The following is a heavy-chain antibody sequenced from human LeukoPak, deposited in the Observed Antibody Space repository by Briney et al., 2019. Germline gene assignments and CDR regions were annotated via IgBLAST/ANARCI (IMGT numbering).Heavy chain of an antibody. D-gene: IGHD6-19*01. V-gene: IGHV4-59*08. J-gene: IGHJ4*02. Sequence: SETLSLTCTVSGGSISSHYWSWIRQPPGKGLEWIGYIYYSGSTYYNPSLKSRVTMSVDTSKNQFSLKLSSVTAADTAVYYCARLRSSSGWSPIDYWGQGTLVTVSS. CDR1: GGSISSHY. CDR2: IYYSGST. CDR3: ARLRSSSGWSPIDY.